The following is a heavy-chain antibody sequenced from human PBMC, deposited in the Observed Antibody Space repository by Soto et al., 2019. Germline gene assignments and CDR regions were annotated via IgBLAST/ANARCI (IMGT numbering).Heavy chain of an antibody. V-gene: IGHV1-18*01. CDR3: ARDRDYSNSNGMDV. CDR1: GYTFTSYG. J-gene: IGHJ6*02. Sequence: GASVKVSCKASGYTFTSYGMSWVRQAPGQGLEWMGWISAYNGNTNYAQKLQGRVTMTTDTSTSTAYMELRSLRSDDTAVYYCARDRDYSNSNGMDVWGQGTTVTVSS. D-gene: IGHD4-4*01. CDR2: ISAYNGNT.